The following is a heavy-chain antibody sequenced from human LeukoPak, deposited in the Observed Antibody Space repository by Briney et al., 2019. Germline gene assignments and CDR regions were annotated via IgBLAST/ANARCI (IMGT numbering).Heavy chain of an antibody. V-gene: IGHV1-2*02. CDR1: GYTFTGYY. J-gene: IGHJ4*02. Sequence: ASVKVSCKASGYTFTGYYMHWVRQAPGQGLEWMGWINPNSGGTNYAQKFQGRVTMTRDTSISTAYMELSRLRSDDTAVYYCARESADYYDSSGYYYLVYYFDYWGQGTLVTVCS. CDR3: ARESADYYDSSGYYYLVYYFDY. D-gene: IGHD3-22*01. CDR2: INPNSGGT.